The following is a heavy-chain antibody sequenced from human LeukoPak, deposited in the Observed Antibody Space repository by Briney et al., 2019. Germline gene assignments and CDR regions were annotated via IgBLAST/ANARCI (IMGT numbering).Heavy chain of an antibody. CDR3: ITDENYYDSSGYHYRDY. CDR2: IKRKTDGGTA. J-gene: IGHJ4*02. CDR1: GFSFSNAG. Sequence: GGSLRLSCAASGFSFSNAGMNWVRQAPGKGLEWVGLIKRKTDGGTADYAAPVKGRFTISRDDSKNTVHLQMNSLKTEDTAVYYCITDENYYDSSGYHYRDYWGQGTLVTVSS. D-gene: IGHD3-22*01. V-gene: IGHV3-15*01.